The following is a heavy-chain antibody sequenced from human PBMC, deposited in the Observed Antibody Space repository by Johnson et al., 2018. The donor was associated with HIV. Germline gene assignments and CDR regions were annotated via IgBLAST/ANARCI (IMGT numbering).Heavy chain of an antibody. CDR1: GFSFSNYG. D-gene: IGHD3-22*01. CDR2: ISYDGSKK. CDR3: ARYHYYDSRLNDAFDI. V-gene: IGHV3-30*03. Sequence: VQLVESGGGVVKPGRSQRLSCAASGFSFSNYGMHWVRQAPGKGLEWVAVISYDGSKKYYADSVKGRFTISRDNAKNSLYLQMNSLRAEDTAVYYCARYHYYDSRLNDAFDIWGQGTMVTVSS. J-gene: IGHJ3*02.